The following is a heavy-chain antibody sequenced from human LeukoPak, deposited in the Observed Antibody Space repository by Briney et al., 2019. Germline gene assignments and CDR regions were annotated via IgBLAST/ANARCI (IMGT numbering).Heavy chain of an antibody. V-gene: IGHV4-59*11. J-gene: IGHJ4*02. CDR1: GDSYSSPY. CDR2: IYYSGST. CDR3: ARGVEMATNLDY. D-gene: IGHD5-24*01. Sequence: SETLSLTCTVSGDSYSSPYWSWIRQPPGKGLEWIGYIYYSGSTNYNPSLKSRVTISVDTSKNQFSLKLSSVTAADTAVYYCARGVEMATNLDYWGQGTLVTVSS.